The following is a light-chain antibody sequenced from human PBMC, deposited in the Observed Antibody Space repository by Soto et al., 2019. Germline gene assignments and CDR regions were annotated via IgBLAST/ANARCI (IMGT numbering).Light chain of an antibody. J-gene: IGLJ3*02. CDR2: EDN. CDR3: QSCDATNRV. CDR1: SGSIASNY. V-gene: IGLV6-57*01. Sequence: NFMLTQPHSVSESPGKTVIISCTRSSGSIASNYVQWYQQRPGSSPTTVIYEDNQRPSGVPDRFSGSIDSSSNSASLTISGLETEDEADYFCQSCDATNRVFGGGTKLTVL.